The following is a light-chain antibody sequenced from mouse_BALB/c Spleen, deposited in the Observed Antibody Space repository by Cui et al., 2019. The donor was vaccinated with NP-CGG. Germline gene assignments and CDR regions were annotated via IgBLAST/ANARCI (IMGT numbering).Light chain of an antibody. CDR1: TGAVTTSNF. CDR3: ALWYSNHWV. V-gene: IGLV1*01. Sequence: AVVTQASALTTSPGETVTLTCRSNTGAVTTSNFANWVQEKPDHLFTGLIGGTNNRAPGVPAKFSGSLIGDKAALTITGAQTEDEAIYFCALWYSNHWVFGGGTKLTVL. J-gene: IGLJ1*01. CDR2: GTN.